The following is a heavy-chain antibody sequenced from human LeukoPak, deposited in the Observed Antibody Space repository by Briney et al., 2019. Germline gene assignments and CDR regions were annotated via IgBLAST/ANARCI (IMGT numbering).Heavy chain of an antibody. CDR3: ARGGGKGSFDY. Sequence: GGSLRLSCAASGFTFSNAWMSWVRQAPGKGLEWVANIMQDGSDKYNVASLKGRFTISRDNAKNSLYLQMNSLRDEDTAVYYCARGGGKGSFDYWGQGTLVTVSS. J-gene: IGHJ4*02. CDR1: GFTFSNAW. CDR2: IMQDGSDK. V-gene: IGHV3-7*01.